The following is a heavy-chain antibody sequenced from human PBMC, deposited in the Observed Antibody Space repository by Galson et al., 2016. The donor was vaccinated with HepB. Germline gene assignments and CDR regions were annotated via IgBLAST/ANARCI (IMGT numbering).Heavy chain of an antibody. Sequence: SLRLSCAAPGFTFDDSAMHWVRQAPGKGLEWVALISYDGSNRYYGDPVRGRFAISRDTSKNTVYLQMNSLRPEDTAVYYCARDQGWEGGWFDPWGQGTLVTVSS. V-gene: IGHV3-30*09. D-gene: IGHD1-26*01. CDR1: GFTFDDSA. J-gene: IGHJ5*02. CDR2: ISYDGSNR. CDR3: ARDQGWEGGWFDP.